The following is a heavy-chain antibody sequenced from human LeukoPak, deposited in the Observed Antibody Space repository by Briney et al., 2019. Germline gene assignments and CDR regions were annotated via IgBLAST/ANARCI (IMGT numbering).Heavy chain of an antibody. D-gene: IGHD1-14*01. CDR1: GGSFSGYY. Sequence: SETLSLTCAVYGGSFSGYYWGWIRQPPGKGLEWIGEINHSGSTNYNPSLKSRVTISVDTSKNQFSLKLSSVTAADTAVYYCASFRYYYDYWGQGTLVTVSS. CDR2: INHSGST. J-gene: IGHJ4*02. V-gene: IGHV4-34*01. CDR3: ASFRYYYDY.